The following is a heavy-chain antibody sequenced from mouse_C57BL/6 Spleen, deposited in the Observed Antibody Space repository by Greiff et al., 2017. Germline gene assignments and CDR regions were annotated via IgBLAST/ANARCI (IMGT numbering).Heavy chain of an antibody. CDR3: ARSGYYNYYAMDY. D-gene: IGHD2-12*01. Sequence: VQLQQPGAELVKPGASVKMSCKASGYTFTSYWITWVKQRPGKGLEWIGDIYPGSGSTNYNEKFKSKATLTVDTSSSTAYMQLSSLTSEDSAVYYCARSGYYNYYAMDYWGQGTSVTVSS. CDR2: IYPGSGST. V-gene: IGHV1-55*01. J-gene: IGHJ4*01. CDR1: GYTFTSYW.